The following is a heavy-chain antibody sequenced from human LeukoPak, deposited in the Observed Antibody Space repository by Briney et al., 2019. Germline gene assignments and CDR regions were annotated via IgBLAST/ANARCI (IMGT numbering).Heavy chain of an antibody. CDR2: VTSYNGDT. CDR3: AKDWHILTGRNCFDP. V-gene: IGHV1-18*01. Sequence: GASVKVSCKASGYTFNNYDISWVRQAPGQGLEWMGWVTSYNGDTNYAQKFQGRVTMSADTSTSTAYMELRSLRFDDTAIYYCAKDWHILTGRNCFDPWGQGTLVTVSS. CDR1: GYTFNNYD. J-gene: IGHJ5*02. D-gene: IGHD3-9*01.